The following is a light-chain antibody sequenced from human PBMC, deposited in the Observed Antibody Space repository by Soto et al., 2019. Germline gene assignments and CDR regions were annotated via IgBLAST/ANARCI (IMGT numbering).Light chain of an antibody. CDR1: QTISSW. Sequence: DIQMTQSPSTLSGSVGDRVTITCRASQTISSWLAWYQHKPGRTPKLLIYDASSLESGVPSRFSGSGSGTEFTLTITILQPDDFATYYCQQYNAYSATFGQGTRLEIK. V-gene: IGKV1-5*01. J-gene: IGKJ5*01. CDR2: DAS. CDR3: QQYNAYSAT.